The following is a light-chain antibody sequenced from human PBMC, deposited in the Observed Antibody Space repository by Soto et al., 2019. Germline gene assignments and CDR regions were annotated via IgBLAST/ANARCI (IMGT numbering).Light chain of an antibody. CDR3: QQYNVDWT. V-gene: IGKV1-5*01. CDR2: DAS. Sequence: DIPMTQSPSTVSASVGDRVSITCRASQSISTWLAWYQQRPGKAPKLLISDASSLEGWVPSRFSGSGSGTEFTLTISRLQPDDIATYYCQQYNVDWTFGQGTKVEIK. CDR1: QSISTW. J-gene: IGKJ1*01.